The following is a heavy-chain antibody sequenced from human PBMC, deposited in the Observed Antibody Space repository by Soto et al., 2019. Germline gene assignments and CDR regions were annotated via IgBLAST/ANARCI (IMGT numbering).Heavy chain of an antibody. J-gene: IGHJ4*02. CDR3: VKNWASGTTLRTSFES. V-gene: IGHV3-23*01. CDR2: LSPTGGTT. CDR1: GFTFSSYG. D-gene: IGHD1-7*01. Sequence: EVQLLESGGGLVQPGGSLRLSCAPSGFTFSSYGMSWVRQAPGKGLEWVSALSPTGGTTNYADSVKGRFTISRDNPQNTLYLQMNSLRAEDTAVYYCVKNWASGTTLRTSFESWGQGTLVTVSS.